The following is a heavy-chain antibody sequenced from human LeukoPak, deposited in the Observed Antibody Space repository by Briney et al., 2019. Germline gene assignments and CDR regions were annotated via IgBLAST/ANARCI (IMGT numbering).Heavy chain of an antibody. D-gene: IGHD4-17*01. J-gene: IGHJ4*02. Sequence: SETLSLTCTVSGGSISSYYWSWIRQPPGKGLEWIGYIYYSGSTNYNPSLKSRVTISVDTSKNQFSLKLSSVTAADTAVYYCARYTVTTGGVDCWGQGTLVTVSS. CDR3: ARYTVTTGGVDC. V-gene: IGHV4-59*01. CDR2: IYYSGST. CDR1: GGSISSYY.